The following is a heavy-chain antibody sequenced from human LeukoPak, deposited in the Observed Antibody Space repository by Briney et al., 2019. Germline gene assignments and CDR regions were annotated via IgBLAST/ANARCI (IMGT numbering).Heavy chain of an antibody. D-gene: IGHD3-16*01. CDR2: INDDGSST. CDR1: GFTFIKYW. J-gene: IGHJ4*02. V-gene: IGHV3-74*01. Sequence: GGSLRLSCAASGFTFIKYWMHWVRQAPGKGLVWVSFINDDGSSTSYADSVKGRFTISRDNAKNTLYLQVNSLRAEDTAVYYCVRGGSPYSFDSWGQGTLVTVSS. CDR3: VRGGSPYSFDS.